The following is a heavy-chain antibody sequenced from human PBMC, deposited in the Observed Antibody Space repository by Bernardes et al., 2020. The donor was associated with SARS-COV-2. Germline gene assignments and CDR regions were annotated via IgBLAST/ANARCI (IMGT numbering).Heavy chain of an antibody. J-gene: IGHJ6*02. D-gene: IGHD3-16*01. V-gene: IGHV3-43*01. CDR1: GFTFDDYN. CDR3: AKDIEVGGVWGGMDV. Sequence: GGSLRLSCVASGFTFDDYNMYWVRQAPGKGLEWVSLITWDGSGSWYGDSVKGRFTISRDNSKNSLYLQMNSLRTEDTAFYYCAKDIEVGGVWGGMDVWGQGTQVTVSS. CDR2: ITWDGSGS.